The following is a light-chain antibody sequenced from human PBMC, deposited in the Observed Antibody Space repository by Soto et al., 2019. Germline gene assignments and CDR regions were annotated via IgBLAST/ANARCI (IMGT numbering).Light chain of an antibody. V-gene: IGLV2-23*01. Sequence: QSALTQPASVSGSPGQSITISCTGTSSDIGNYNLVSWYQQHPGKAPKLIIYEDNKRPSGIFNRFSVSKSGNTASLTIFGLQAEDEADYYCSSYVDGNKVFGGGTKLTVL. CDR2: EDN. CDR1: SSDIGNYNL. J-gene: IGLJ2*01. CDR3: SSYVDGNKV.